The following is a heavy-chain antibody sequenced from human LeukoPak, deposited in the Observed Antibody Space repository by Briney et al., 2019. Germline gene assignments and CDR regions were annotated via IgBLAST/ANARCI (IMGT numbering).Heavy chain of an antibody. CDR1: GFTFSSYG. Sequence: GGSLRLSCAASGFTFSSYGMHWVRQAPGKGLEWVAFIRYDGSSKYYADSVKGRFTISRDNSKNTLYLQMNSLRAEDTAVYYCAKDWNSSSWPSIFDSWGQGTPVTVSS. CDR3: AKDWNSSSWPSIFDS. CDR2: IRYDGSSK. D-gene: IGHD6-13*01. J-gene: IGHJ4*02. V-gene: IGHV3-30*02.